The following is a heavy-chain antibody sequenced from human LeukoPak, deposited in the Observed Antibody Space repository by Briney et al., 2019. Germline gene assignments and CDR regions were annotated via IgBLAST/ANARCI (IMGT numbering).Heavy chain of an antibody. CDR2: IKQDGSEK. CDR3: ARGGGPDY. J-gene: IGHJ4*02. V-gene: IGHV3-7*01. D-gene: IGHD3-16*01. CDR1: GFTFTNYG. Sequence: PGGSLRLSCEASGFTFTNYGMHWVRQAPGKGLEWVANIKQDGSEKYYVDSVKGRFTISRDNAKNSLYLQMNSLRAEDTAVYYCARGGGPDYWGQGTLVTVSS.